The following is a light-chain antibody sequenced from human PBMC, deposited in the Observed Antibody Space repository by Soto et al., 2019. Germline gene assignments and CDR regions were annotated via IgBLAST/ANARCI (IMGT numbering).Light chain of an antibody. CDR1: QSVSSSY. CDR2: GAS. CDR3: QQFGSSPWT. Sequence: ERVLTQSPGTLSLSPGEKATLSCRASQSVSSSYLAWYQQKPGQAPRLLIYGASSRATGIPDRFSGSGSGTDFTLTVSRLEPEDFAVYYCQQFGSSPWTFGQGINVDIK. V-gene: IGKV3-20*01. J-gene: IGKJ1*01.